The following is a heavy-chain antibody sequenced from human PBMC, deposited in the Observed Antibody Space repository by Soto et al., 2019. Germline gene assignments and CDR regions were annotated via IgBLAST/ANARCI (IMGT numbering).Heavy chain of an antibody. CDR1: GGSISSSGSY. CDR3: ARAAANIDY. D-gene: IGHD2-2*01. CDR2: ISYSGST. J-gene: IGHJ4*02. Sequence: QVQLQESGPGLVKASQTLSLTCTVSGGSISSSGSYWTWIRQHPGKGLEWIGYISYSGSTVYNTSFDSRVTISLDTSQNQFSLNLNSVTAADTAVYYCARAAANIDYWGQGTLVTVSS. V-gene: IGHV4-31*03.